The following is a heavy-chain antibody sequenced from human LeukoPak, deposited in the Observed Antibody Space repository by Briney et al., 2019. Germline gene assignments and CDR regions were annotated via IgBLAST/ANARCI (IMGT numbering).Heavy chain of an antibody. Sequence: PSETLSLTCTVSGGSISSYYWSWIRQPPGKGLEWIGYIYYSGSTNYNPSLKSRVTISVDTSKNQFSLKLSSVTAADTAVYYCARNWFGELGGVRSSYFDYWGQGTLVTVSS. V-gene: IGHV4-59*12. CDR1: GGSISSYY. CDR3: ARNWFGELGGVRSSYFDY. D-gene: IGHD3-10*01. J-gene: IGHJ4*02. CDR2: IYYSGST.